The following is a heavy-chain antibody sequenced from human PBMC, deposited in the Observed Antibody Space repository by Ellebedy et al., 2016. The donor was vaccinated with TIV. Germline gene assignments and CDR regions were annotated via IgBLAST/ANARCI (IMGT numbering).Heavy chain of an antibody. V-gene: IGHV4-61*03. Sequence: SETLSLXXNVSGDSVSSGNYYWSWIRQTPGKGLQWVAYISNTGNTKYNPSLKSRVTISIDTSKNHFSLNLNSVTAVDTAVYYCARSRVSFWSALDVWGQGTMVTVSS. J-gene: IGHJ3*01. CDR3: ARSRVSFWSALDV. CDR2: ISNTGNT. D-gene: IGHD3-3*01. CDR1: GDSVSSGNYY.